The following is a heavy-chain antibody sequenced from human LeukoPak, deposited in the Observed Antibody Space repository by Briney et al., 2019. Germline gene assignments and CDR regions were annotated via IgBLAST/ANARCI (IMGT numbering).Heavy chain of an antibody. CDR2: INSDGSST. Sequence: PGGSQRLSCAASGFTFSSYWMHWVRQAPGKGLVWVSRINSDGSSTSYADSVKGRFTISRDNAKNTLYLQMNSLRAEDTAVYYCARWQAGGGRSGYPSDYFDYWGQGTLVTVSS. V-gene: IGHV3-74*01. J-gene: IGHJ4*02. D-gene: IGHD3-3*01. CDR1: GFTFSSYW. CDR3: ARWQAGGGRSGYPSDYFDY.